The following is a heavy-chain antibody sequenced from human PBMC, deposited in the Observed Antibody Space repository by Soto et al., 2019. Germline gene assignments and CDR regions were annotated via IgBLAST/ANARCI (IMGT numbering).Heavy chain of an antibody. D-gene: IGHD2-21*01. J-gene: IGHJ4*02. CDR2: INPNGGST. V-gene: IGHV1-46*01. Sequence: QVQLVQSGAEVMKPGASVKVSCKASGYIFIHYYIHWVRHAPGQGLEWMAIINPNGGSTNYAQKFQGRVTVTSDTSTSTVSMELTSLEFDDTAVYFCASSLLQGDFWGQGTLVTVSS. CDR3: ASSLLQGDF. CDR1: GYIFIHYY.